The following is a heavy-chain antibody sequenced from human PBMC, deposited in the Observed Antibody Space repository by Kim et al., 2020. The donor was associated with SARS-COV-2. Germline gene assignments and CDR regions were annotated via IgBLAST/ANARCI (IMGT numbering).Heavy chain of an antibody. V-gene: IGHV3-33*06. CDR3: AKESMVRGVYYYYYYGMDV. CDR1: GFTFSSYG. CDR2: IWYDGSNK. J-gene: IGHJ6*02. Sequence: GGSLRLSCAASGFTFSSYGMHWVRQAPGKGLEWVAVIWYDGSNKYYADSVKGRFTISRDNSKNTLYLQMNSLRAEDTAVYYCAKESMVRGVYYYYYYGMDVWGQGTTVTVSS. D-gene: IGHD3-10*01.